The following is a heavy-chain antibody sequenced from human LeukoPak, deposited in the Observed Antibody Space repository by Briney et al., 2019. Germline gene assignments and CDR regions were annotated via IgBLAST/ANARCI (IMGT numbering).Heavy chain of an antibody. Sequence: GGSLRLSCAASGFTFSSYSMSWVRQAPGKGLEWVPSVGSSSSYIYYADSVRGRFTISRDNAKNSLYLQMNGLRAEDTAVYYCARGWSSYHFDYWGQGTLVTVSS. V-gene: IGHV3-21*01. CDR2: VGSSSSYI. CDR3: ARGWSSYHFDY. J-gene: IGHJ4*02. CDR1: GFTFSSYS. D-gene: IGHD2-15*01.